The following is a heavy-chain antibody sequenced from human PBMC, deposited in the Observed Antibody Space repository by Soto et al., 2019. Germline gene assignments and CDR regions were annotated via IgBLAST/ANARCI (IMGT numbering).Heavy chain of an antibody. V-gene: IGHV6-1*01. J-gene: IGHJ4*02. CDR2: TYYRSKWYS. D-gene: IGHD3-10*01. CDR3: ARCPLWFGELLGYYFDY. CDR1: GDSVSSTSAA. Sequence: PSQTLSLTCAISGDSVSSTSAAWSWIRQSPSRGLEWLGRTYYRSKWYSDYAVSVKSRITINPDTSKDQFSLQPNSVTPEDTAVYYCARCPLWFGELLGYYFDYWGQGTLVTVSS.